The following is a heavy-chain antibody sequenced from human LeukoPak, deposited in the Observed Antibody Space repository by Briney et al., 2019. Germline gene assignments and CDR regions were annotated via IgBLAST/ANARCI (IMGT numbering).Heavy chain of an antibody. D-gene: IGHD6-6*01. J-gene: IGHJ5*02. CDR2: IYNSGST. Sequence: SETLSLTCIVSGASFNTGDYYWNWIRQHPGKGLEWIGYIYNSGSTYYNPSLKSRVTISVDTSKNQFSLKLSSVTAADTAVYYCARDRSSSSSNPWFDPWGQGTLVTVSS. V-gene: IGHV4-31*03. CDR1: GASFNTGDYY. CDR3: ARDRSSSSSNPWFDP.